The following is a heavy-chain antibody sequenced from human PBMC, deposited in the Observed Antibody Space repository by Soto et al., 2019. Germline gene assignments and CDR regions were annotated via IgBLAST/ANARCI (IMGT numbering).Heavy chain of an antibody. Sequence: SETLCLTCAVYGGSISSINWWSWVRQPPGKGLEWIGEIYHSGSTNYNPSLKSRVTISVDKSKNQFSLKLSSVTAADTAVYYCARFNSGNYYEAFDIWGQGTMVT. CDR3: ARFNSGNYYEAFDI. D-gene: IGHD1-26*01. CDR2: IYHSGST. J-gene: IGHJ3*02. CDR1: GGSISSINW. V-gene: IGHV4-4*02.